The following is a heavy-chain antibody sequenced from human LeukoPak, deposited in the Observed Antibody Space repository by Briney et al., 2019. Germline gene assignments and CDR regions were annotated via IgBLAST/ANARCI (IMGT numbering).Heavy chain of an antibody. Sequence: PGGSLRLSCVGSGFSFDDYSMNWVRQAPGKGLEWVSSITSRSGYLFYADSVKGRFTISRDNSKNTLYLQMNSLRAEDTAVYYCARGNSGWYSGYDYWGQGTLVTVSS. D-gene: IGHD6-19*01. V-gene: IGHV3-21*04. CDR1: GFSFDDYS. CDR3: ARGNSGWYSGYDY. J-gene: IGHJ4*02. CDR2: ITSRSGYL.